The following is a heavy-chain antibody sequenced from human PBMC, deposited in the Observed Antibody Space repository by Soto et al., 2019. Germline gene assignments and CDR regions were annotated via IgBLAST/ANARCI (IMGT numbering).Heavy chain of an antibody. V-gene: IGHV1-69*02. CDR1: GGIFNSYT. J-gene: IGHJ5*02. CDR3: ARLDYGDYGWFDP. Sequence: QVQLVQSGAEVKKPGSSVKVSCKASGGIFNSYTFGWVRQAPGQRLEGMGRIVPVMNFATYTQTFQGRVTITADTSTTTVYMELSRLTSDAAAVYYCARLDYGDYGWFDPWGQGTLVIVSA. CDR2: IVPVMNFA. D-gene: IGHD4-17*01.